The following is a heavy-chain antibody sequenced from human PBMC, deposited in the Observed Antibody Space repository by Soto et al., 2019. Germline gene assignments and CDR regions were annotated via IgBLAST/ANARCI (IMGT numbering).Heavy chain of an antibody. J-gene: IGHJ2*01. CDR3: ARVRGYCSGGSCYSGYFDL. Sequence: QVQLVQSGAEVKKPGSSVKVSCKASGGTFSSYTISWVRQAPGQGLEWMGRIIPILGIANYAQKFQGRVTITADKSTSTAYMELSSLRSEDTAMYYCARVRGYCSGGSCYSGYFDLWGRGTLVTVSS. CDR2: IIPILGIA. CDR1: GGTFSSYT. V-gene: IGHV1-69*02. D-gene: IGHD2-15*01.